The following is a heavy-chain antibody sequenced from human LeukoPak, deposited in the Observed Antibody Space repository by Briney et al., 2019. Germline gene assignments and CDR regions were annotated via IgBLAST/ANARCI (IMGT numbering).Heavy chain of an antibody. J-gene: IGHJ4*02. CDR3: ARGGLVDRGYSYGLIDY. V-gene: IGHV4-30-2*01. D-gene: IGHD5-18*01. CDR1: GGSISSGGYS. Sequence: SETLSLTCAVSGGSISSGGYSWSWIRQPPGKGLEWIGYIYHSGSTYYNPSLKSRVTISVDRSKSQFSLKLSSVTAADTAVYYCARGGLVDRGYSYGLIDYWGQGTLVTVSS. CDR2: IYHSGST.